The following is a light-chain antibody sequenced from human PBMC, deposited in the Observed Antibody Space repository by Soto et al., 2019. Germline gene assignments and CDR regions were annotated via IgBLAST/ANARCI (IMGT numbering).Light chain of an antibody. V-gene: IGKV1-8*01. Sequence: AIRMTQSPSSLSATKGDRVTITCRASHGICSYLAWYQQKPGKAPKLLIYAASTLQSGVPSRFSGSGSGTDFTLTISCLQSEDFATYYCQQYYSYLWTFGQGTKVDIK. CDR3: QQYYSYLWT. CDR2: AAS. J-gene: IGKJ1*01. CDR1: HGICSY.